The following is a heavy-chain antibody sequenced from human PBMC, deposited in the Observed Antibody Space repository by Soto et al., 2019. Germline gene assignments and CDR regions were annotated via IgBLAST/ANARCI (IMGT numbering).Heavy chain of an antibody. Sequence: QVQLVESGGGVVQPGRSLRLSCAASGFSFSSYGMHWVRQAPGKGLEWVACVSDDDSKRYHIDSVKGRFTISRDNSKNTLYLEMNGLRAQDTAVYYCAKDINTGTWHWGVDSWGQGTLVTVSS. CDR2: VSDDDSKR. V-gene: IGHV3-30*18. D-gene: IGHD3-16*01. J-gene: IGHJ4*02. CDR1: GFSFSSYG. CDR3: AKDINTGTWHWGVDS.